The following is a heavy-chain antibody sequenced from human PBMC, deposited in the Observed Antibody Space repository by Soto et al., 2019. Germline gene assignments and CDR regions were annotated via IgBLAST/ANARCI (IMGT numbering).Heavy chain of an antibody. J-gene: IGHJ3*02. CDR2: ISFDGSNI. Sequence: QMQLVESGGNVVQPGRSLRLSCAASGFTFSTYDMHWVRQAPGKGLEWVTFISFDGSNIFYADSVTGRFTVSRDLSNNTLYLQMVSLRPEDTAVYYCTKGGEDPGDPFDIWGQGTVVTVSS. CDR3: TKGGEDPGDPFDI. CDR1: GFTFSTYD. V-gene: IGHV3-30*18. D-gene: IGHD3-16*01.